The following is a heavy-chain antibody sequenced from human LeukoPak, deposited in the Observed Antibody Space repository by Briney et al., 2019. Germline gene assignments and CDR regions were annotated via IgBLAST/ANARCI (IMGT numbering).Heavy chain of an antibody. CDR2: INSDGSST. CDR1: GFTFRTYW. J-gene: IGHJ5*02. Sequence: GGSLRLSCAASGFTFRTYWMHWVRQALGKGLVWVSRINSDGSSTSYADSVKGRFTISRDNAKSTLYLQMNSLRADDTAVYYCVRPAEDCSSTSCYGPWFDPWGQGTLVTVSS. CDR3: VRPAEDCSSTSCYGPWFDP. D-gene: IGHD2-2*01. V-gene: IGHV3-74*01.